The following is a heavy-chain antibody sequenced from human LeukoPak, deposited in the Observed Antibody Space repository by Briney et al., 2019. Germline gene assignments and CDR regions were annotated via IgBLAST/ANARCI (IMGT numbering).Heavy chain of an antibody. J-gene: IGHJ3*02. CDR1: GFTFSNYA. CDR2: ITTSGGTT. CDR3: AKDGRNSPLM. Sequence: GGSLRLSCAASGFTFSNYAMSWVRQAPGKGLDCVSGITTSGGTTYYADSVQGRFTISRDNSRNMLFLQMNSLRAEDTAVYYCAKDGRNSPLMWGQGTVASVSS. D-gene: IGHD2/OR15-2a*01. V-gene: IGHV3-23*01.